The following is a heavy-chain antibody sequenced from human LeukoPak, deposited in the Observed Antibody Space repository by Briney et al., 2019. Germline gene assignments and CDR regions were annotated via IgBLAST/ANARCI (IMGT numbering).Heavy chain of an antibody. CDR3: TRDPYSYGFISYFDY. D-gene: IGHD5-18*01. CDR2: IRSKAYAGTT. Sequence: GYLRLYFTGFGFTLGGYAMSWVRPAPGEGLEGVGFIRSKAYAGTTEYAASVKGRFTISRDDSKSIAYLQMNSLKTEDTAVYYCTRDPYSYGFISYFDYWGQGTLVTVSS. V-gene: IGHV3-49*04. J-gene: IGHJ4*02. CDR1: GFTLGGYA.